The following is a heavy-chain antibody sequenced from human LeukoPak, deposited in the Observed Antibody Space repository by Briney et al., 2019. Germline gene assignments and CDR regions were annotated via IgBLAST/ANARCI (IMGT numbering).Heavy chain of an antibody. D-gene: IGHD3-22*01. V-gene: IGHV1-69*06. Sequence: SVKVSCKASGGTFSSYAISWVRQAPGQGLEWMGGIIPIFGTANYAQKFQGRVTITADKSTSTAYMELSSLRSEDTAVYYCASILYDSSGYYYGPFDYWGRGTLVTVSS. CDR3: ASILYDSSGYYYGPFDY. CDR2: IIPIFGTA. J-gene: IGHJ4*02. CDR1: GGTFSSYA.